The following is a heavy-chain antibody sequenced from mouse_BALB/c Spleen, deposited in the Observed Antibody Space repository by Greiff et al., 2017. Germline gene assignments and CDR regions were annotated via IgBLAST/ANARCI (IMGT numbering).Heavy chain of an antibody. D-gene: IGHD1-1*01. CDR3: ARYYYGPLAY. V-gene: IGHV1-9*01. J-gene: IGHJ3*01. CDR1: GYTFSSYW. Sequence: QVQLQQSGAELMKPGASVKISCKATGYTFSSYWLVWVKQRPGHGLEWIGEILPGSGSTTYNEKFKGKATFTADTSSNTAYMQLSSLTSEDSAVYYWARYYYGPLAYWGQGTLVTVSA. CDR2: ILPGSGST.